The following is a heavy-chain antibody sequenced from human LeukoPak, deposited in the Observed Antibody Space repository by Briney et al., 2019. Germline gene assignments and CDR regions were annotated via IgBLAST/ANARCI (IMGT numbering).Heavy chain of an antibody. CDR3: ARKGGEYSYGSFWYFDL. Sequence: SETLSLICTASGDSISSGGYYWGWIRQPPGKGLEWIGYIYHTGSTSYNPSLKSRVTISVDTSKNQFSVTLSSVTATDTAVYYCARKGGEYSYGSFWYFDLWGRGTLVTVSS. J-gene: IGHJ2*01. D-gene: IGHD5-18*01. V-gene: IGHV4-61*05. CDR1: GDSISSGGYY. CDR2: IYHTGST.